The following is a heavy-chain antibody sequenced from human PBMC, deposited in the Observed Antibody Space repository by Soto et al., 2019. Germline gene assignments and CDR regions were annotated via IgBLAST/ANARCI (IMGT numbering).Heavy chain of an antibody. D-gene: IGHD2-15*01. CDR1: GYSFTSYW. CDR2: IYPGDSDT. CDR3: ARRSFRYCSGGSCPGNAFDI. J-gene: IGHJ3*02. V-gene: IGHV5-51*01. Sequence: GESLKISCKGSGYSFTSYWIGWVRQMPGKGLEWMGIIYPGDSDTRYSPSFQGQVTISADKSISTAYLQWSSLKASDTAMYYCARRSFRYCSGGSCPGNAFDIWGQGTMVT.